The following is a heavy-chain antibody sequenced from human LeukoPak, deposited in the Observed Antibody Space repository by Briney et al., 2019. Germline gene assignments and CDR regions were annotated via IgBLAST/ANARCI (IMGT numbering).Heavy chain of an antibody. D-gene: IGHD3-16*01. J-gene: IGHJ4*02. CDR3: ARYGGFLDY. CDR2: ISADGGST. Sequence: PGGSLRLSCVASGLNFDDSAMHWVRQAPGKGLEWVSLISADGGSTFSADSVKGRFTVSRDNSKSTLYLQMNSLRGEDTAVYNCARYGGFLDYWGQGTLVTVSS. V-gene: IGHV3-43*02. CDR1: GLNFDDSA.